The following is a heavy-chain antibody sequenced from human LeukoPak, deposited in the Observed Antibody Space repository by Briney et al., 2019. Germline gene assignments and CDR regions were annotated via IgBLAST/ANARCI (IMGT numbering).Heavy chain of an antibody. CDR3: ARLMDYYASGTYGRYAMDV. Sequence: SVMVSCKASGGTLSRYTISWERQAPGQGLEWMGGIIPIFGTANYAQQFQGRVTITADESTSTAYMELNSLRSEDTAMYYCARLMDYYASGTYGRYAMDVWGKGTTVTVTS. J-gene: IGHJ6*04. V-gene: IGHV1-69*13. D-gene: IGHD3-10*01. CDR2: IIPIFGTA. CDR1: GGTLSRYT.